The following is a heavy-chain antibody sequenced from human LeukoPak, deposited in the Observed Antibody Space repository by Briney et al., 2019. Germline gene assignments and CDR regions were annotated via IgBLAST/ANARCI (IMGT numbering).Heavy chain of an antibody. Sequence: SQTLSLTCAISGDSVSSNSAAWSWIRQPPGKGLEWIGYIYYSGSTNYNPSLKSRVTISVDTSKNQFSLKLSSVTAADTAVYYCARRRGLLRYFDYWGQGTLVTVSS. D-gene: IGHD2-15*01. CDR2: IYYSGST. CDR3: ARRRGLLRYFDY. J-gene: IGHJ4*02. CDR1: GDSVSSNSAA. V-gene: IGHV4-59*08.